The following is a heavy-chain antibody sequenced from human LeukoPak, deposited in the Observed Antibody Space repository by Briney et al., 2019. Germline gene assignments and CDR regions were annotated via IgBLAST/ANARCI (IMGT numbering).Heavy chain of an antibody. CDR2: IIPIFGTA. V-gene: IGHV1-69*05. J-gene: IGHJ4*02. CDR1: GGTFSSYA. CDR3: ARDEAGYDSSGYYFDY. Sequence: ASVKVSCKASGGTFSSYAISWVRQAPGQGLEWMGRIIPIFGTANYAQKFQGRVTITTDESTSTAYMELSSLRSEDTAVYYCARDEAGYDSSGYYFDYWGQGTLVTVPS. D-gene: IGHD3-22*01.